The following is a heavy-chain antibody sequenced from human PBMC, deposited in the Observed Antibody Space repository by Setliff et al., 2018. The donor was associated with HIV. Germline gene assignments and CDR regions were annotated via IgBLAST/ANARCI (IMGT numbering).Heavy chain of an antibody. J-gene: IGHJ4*02. CDR3: ARQPLYNDYDWRSYYFDY. V-gene: IGHV4-61*02. CDR1: RGSISSGTYY. Sequence: SETLSLTCTVSRGSISSGTYYWTWIRQPPGKGLEWIGSIFSDGATYYTPSLESRVTISVDTSKNQFSLKLRSVTAADTAVYYCARQPLYNDYDWRSYYFDYWGQGSLVTVSS. CDR2: IFSDGAT. D-gene: IGHD5-12*01.